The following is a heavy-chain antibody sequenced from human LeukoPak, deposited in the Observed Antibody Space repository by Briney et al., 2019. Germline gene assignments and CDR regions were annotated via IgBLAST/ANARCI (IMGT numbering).Heavy chain of an antibody. CDR3: ARETDYYDSSGYYSAFDI. CDR1: GFTFSSYW. V-gene: IGHV3-74*01. Sequence: GGSLRLSCAASGFTFSSYWTHWVRQAPGKGLVWVSRINSDGSSTSYADSVKGRFTISRDNAKNTLYLQMNSLRAEDTAVYYCARETDYYDSSGYYSAFDIWGQGTMVTVSS. D-gene: IGHD3-22*01. CDR2: INSDGSST. J-gene: IGHJ3*02.